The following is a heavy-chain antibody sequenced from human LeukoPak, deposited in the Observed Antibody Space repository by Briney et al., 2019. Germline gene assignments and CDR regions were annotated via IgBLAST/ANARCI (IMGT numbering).Heavy chain of an antibody. CDR2: INPNSGGT. CDR1: GNGLTEVS. D-gene: IGHD3-10*01. V-gene: IGHV1-2*02. J-gene: IGHJ5*02. CDR3: ARSDGYYGSP. Sequence: ASVKVSCKVSGNGLTEVSIHWVRQAPGQGLEWMGWINPNSGGTNYAQKFQGRVTMTRDTSISTAYMELSRLRSDDTAVYYCARSDGYYGSPWGQGTLVTVSS.